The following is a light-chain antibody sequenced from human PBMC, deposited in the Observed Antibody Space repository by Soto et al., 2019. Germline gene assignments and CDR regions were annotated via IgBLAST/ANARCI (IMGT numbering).Light chain of an antibody. CDR1: SNDVGGYRY. Sequence: QSALTQPRSVSGSPGQSVTISCTGTSNDVGGYRYVSWYQQHPGKAPKLMIYDVTERPSGVPDRFSGSKSGSTASLTISGLQAEDEADYYCCSYAGSYTYVFGTGTKLTVL. V-gene: IGLV2-11*01. CDR3: CSYAGSYTYV. J-gene: IGLJ1*01. CDR2: DVT.